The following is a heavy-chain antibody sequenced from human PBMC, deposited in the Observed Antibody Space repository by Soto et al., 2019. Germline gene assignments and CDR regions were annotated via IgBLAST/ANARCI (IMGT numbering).Heavy chain of an antibody. CDR1: GGSFSGYY. Sequence: QVQLQQWGAGLLKPSETLSLTCAVYGGSFSGYYWSWIRQPPGKGMEWIGEINHSGSTNYNPSLKSRVTISVDTSKNQFSLKLSSVTAADTAVYYCARVKREVGKTFDYWGQGTLITVSS. CDR2: INHSGST. V-gene: IGHV4-34*01. CDR3: ARVKREVGKTFDY. J-gene: IGHJ4*02. D-gene: IGHD1-26*01.